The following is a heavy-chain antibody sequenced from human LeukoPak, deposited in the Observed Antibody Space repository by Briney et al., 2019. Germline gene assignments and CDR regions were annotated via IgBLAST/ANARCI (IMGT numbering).Heavy chain of an antibody. J-gene: IGHJ4*02. CDR3: ARDLELVFYDSTAYEY. D-gene: IGHD3-22*01. CDR2: INSDGSST. CDR1: GFTFSSYW. V-gene: IGHV3-74*01. Sequence: GGSLRLSCAASGFTFSSYWMHWVRQAPGKGLVWVSRINSDGSSTSYADSVKGRFIISRDNAKNTLYLQMSSLRAEDTAVYYCARDLELVFYDSTAYEYWGQGTLVTVSS.